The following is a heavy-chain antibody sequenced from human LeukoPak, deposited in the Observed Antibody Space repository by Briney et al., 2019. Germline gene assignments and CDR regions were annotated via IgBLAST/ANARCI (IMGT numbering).Heavy chain of an antibody. V-gene: IGHV3-20*04. CDR2: INWNGGST. CDR1: GFTFDDYG. CDR3: ARDVLLWFGETRNYGMDV. J-gene: IGHJ6*02. D-gene: IGHD3-10*01. Sequence: PGVSLRLSCAASGFTFDDYGMSWVRQAPGKGLEWVSGINWNGGSTSYADSVKGRFTISRDNPKRSLYLQMNSLRVEDTALYYCARDVLLWFGETRNYGMDVWGQGTTVTVSS.